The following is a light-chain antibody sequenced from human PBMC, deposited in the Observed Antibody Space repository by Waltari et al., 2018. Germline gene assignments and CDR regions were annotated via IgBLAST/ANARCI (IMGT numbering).Light chain of an antibody. CDR2: AAS. J-gene: IGKJ5*01. CDR1: QGISSN. CDR3: QQLNSYPIT. V-gene: IGKV1-9*01. Sequence: IQLTQSPSSLSASVGDRVTITRRASQGISSNLAWYQQKPGKAPKLLISAASTLQSGVPLRFSGSGSGTDFTLTISSLQPEDFATYYCQQLNSYPITFGQGTRLEIK.